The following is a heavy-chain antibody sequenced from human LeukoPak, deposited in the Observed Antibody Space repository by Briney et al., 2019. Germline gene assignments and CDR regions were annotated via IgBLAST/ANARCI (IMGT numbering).Heavy chain of an antibody. V-gene: IGHV3-33*01. Sequence: GRSLRLSCAASRLTFSSYGMHWVRQAPGKGLEWVAVIWYDGSSKYYADSVKGRFTISKEKSKNTLYLQMNNLRTEDTAVYYCARDYCGGDCYVDYWGQGTLVTVSS. CDR1: RLTFSSYG. CDR3: ARDYCGGDCYVDY. CDR2: IWYDGSSK. J-gene: IGHJ4*02. D-gene: IGHD2-21*02.